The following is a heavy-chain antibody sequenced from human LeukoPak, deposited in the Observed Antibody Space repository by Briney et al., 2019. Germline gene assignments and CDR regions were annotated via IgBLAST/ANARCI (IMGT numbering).Heavy chain of an antibody. CDR1: GFSFSSYG. J-gene: IGHJ4*02. CDR3: ARGSSAAAESYFDS. Sequence: GGSLRLSCAGSGFSFSSYGMHWVRQAPWKGREWVANIKQWGNEIHYVESVKARFTISRDNDKNSLYLKMNSLRAEDTAIYYCARGSSAAAESYFDSWGQGTLVTVSS. CDR2: IKQWGNEI. D-gene: IGHD6-25*01. V-gene: IGHV3-7*01.